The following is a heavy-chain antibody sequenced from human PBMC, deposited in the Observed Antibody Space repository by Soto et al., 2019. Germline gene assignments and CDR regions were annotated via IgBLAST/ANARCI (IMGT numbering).Heavy chain of an antibody. J-gene: IGHJ6*02. CDR1: GGSISSYY. D-gene: IGHD2-2*02. Sequence: SETLSLTCTVAGGSISSYYWSWIRRPPGKGLEWIGYIYYSGSTNYNPSLKSRVTISVDTSKNQFSLKLSSVTAADTAVYYCARQEGRRYCSSTSCYRKDYGMDVWGQGTTVTVSS. CDR2: IYYSGST. V-gene: IGHV4-59*01. CDR3: ARQEGRRYCSSTSCYRKDYGMDV.